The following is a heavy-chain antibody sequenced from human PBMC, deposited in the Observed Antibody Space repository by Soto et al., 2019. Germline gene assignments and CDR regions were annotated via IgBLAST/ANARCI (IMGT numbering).Heavy chain of an antibody. D-gene: IGHD6-13*01. V-gene: IGHV3-30*18. CDR3: AKGSSRFGYSSSWSIDY. CDR1: GFTFSSYA. CDR2: ISYDGSNK. J-gene: IGHJ4*02. Sequence: VQLVESGGGVVQPGRSLRLSCTASGFTFSSYAMHWVRQAPGKGLEWVAVISYDGSNKYYADSVKGRFTISRDNSKNTLYLQMNSLRAEDTAVYYCAKGSSRFGYSSSWSIDYWGQGTLVIVSS.